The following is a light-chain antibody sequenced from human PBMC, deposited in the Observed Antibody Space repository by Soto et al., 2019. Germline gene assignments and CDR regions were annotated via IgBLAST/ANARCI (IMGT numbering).Light chain of an antibody. CDR1: ASDVGGYDY. CDR2: EVT. V-gene: IGLV2-14*01. J-gene: IGLJ2*01. CDR3: ATWDDRLSDLV. Sequence: QSVLTQPASVSGSPGQSITISCTGTASDVGGYDYVSWYQQHPGKAPKLMIYEVTNRPSGISNRFSGSKSGNTASLTISGLQTEDEADYYCATWDDRLSDLVFGGGTKLTVL.